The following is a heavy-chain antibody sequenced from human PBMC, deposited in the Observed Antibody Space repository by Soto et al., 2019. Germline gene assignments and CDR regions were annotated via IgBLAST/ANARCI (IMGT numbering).Heavy chain of an antibody. J-gene: IGHJ4*02. D-gene: IGHD2-8*01. CDR2: ISGSGRNT. Sequence: GGSLRLSCATSGFTFSSNGMSWVRQAPGKGLDWVSGISGSGRNTYYADSVKGRFTISRDNSKNTLFLQMNSLRVEDTAVYYCAKNGLSDSPSAIDSWGQGTLVT. CDR1: GFTFSSNG. CDR3: AKNGLSDSPSAIDS. V-gene: IGHV3-23*01.